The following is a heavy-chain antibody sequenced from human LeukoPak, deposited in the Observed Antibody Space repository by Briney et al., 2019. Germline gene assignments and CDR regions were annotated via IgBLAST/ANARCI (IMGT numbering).Heavy chain of an antibody. Sequence: ASVKVSCKASGYTFTSYAMHWVRQAPGQRLEWMGWINAGNGNTKYSQKFQGRVTITRDTSASTAYMELSSLRPEDTAVYYCARGPRTIFGVVITLNWFDPWGQGTLVTVSS. CDR3: ARGPRTIFGVVITLNWFDP. V-gene: IGHV1-3*01. CDR2: INAGNGNT. D-gene: IGHD3-3*01. CDR1: GYTFTSYA. J-gene: IGHJ5*02.